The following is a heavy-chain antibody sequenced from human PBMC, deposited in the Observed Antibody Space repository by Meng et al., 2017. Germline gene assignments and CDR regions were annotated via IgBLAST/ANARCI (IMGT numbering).Heavy chain of an antibody. J-gene: IGHJ4*02. CDR2: IWYDGSNK. CDR1: GFTFSSYG. CDR3: ARDRLWFGKLSGFDY. Sequence: GESLKISCAASGFTFSSYGMHWVRQAPGKGLEWVAVIWYDGSNKYYADSVKGRFTISRDNSKNTLYLQMNSLRAEDTAVYYCARDRLWFGKLSGFDYWGQGTLVTVSS. V-gene: IGHV3-33*01. D-gene: IGHD3-10*01.